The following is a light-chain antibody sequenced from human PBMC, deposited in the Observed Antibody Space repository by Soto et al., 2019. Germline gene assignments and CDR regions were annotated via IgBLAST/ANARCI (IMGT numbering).Light chain of an antibody. Sequence: DIQMTQSPSSLSASVGDRVTIACRASQSFSNYLNWYQQKPGKAPKLLIYAASSSQSEVPSRFSSSGSGKDFTLTISSLQPEDIATYYCQQSYITPFTFGPGTKVEIK. CDR1: QSFSNY. CDR3: QQSYITPFT. J-gene: IGKJ3*01. CDR2: AAS. V-gene: IGKV1-39*01.